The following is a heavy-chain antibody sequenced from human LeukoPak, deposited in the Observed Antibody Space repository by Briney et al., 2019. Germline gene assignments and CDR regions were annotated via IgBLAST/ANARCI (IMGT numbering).Heavy chain of an antibody. CDR3: ARVSAGVIGMKDVFDI. D-gene: IGHD3-16*02. V-gene: IGHV3-21*01. J-gene: IGHJ3*02. CDR1: GFTFSSYS. CDR2: ISGSSSYI. Sequence: PGGSLRLSCAASGFTFSSYSMNWVRQAPGKGLEWVSSISGSSSYIYYADSVKGRFTISRHNAKNSLYLQMNSLRAEDTDVYYCARVSAGVIGMKDVFDIWGQGTMVTVSS.